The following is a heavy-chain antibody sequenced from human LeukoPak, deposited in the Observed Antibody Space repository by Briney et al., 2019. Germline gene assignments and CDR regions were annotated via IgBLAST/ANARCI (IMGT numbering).Heavy chain of an antibody. V-gene: IGHV3-21*01. Sequence: GGSLRLSCAASGFTFSSYSMNWVRQAPGKGLEWVSSISSSSTYIYYTDSVKGRFTISRDNAKNSLYLQMNSLRAEDTAVYYCARAGSSVVTAASRVCFDYWGQGTLVTVSS. CDR1: GFTFSSYS. CDR3: ARAGSSVVTAASRVCFDY. CDR2: ISSSSTYI. D-gene: IGHD2-2*01. J-gene: IGHJ4*02.